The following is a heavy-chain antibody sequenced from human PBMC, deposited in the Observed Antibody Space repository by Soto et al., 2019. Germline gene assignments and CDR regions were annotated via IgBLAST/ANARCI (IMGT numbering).Heavy chain of an antibody. J-gene: IGHJ4*02. CDR2: ISSSGGST. Sequence: GGSLRLSCAASGFTSSNYAMAWVRQAPGKGLEWVSEISSSGGSTYYADSVKGRFAISRDNSKNTLFLQMNSLRAEDTAVYYCAKDPRWEYYFDNWGQGTLVTVSS. CDR1: GFTSSNYA. CDR3: AKDPRWEYYFDN. V-gene: IGHV3-23*01. D-gene: IGHD1-26*01.